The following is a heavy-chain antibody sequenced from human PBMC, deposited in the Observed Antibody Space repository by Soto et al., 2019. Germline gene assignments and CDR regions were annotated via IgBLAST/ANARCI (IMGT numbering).Heavy chain of an antibody. V-gene: IGHV4-31*03. J-gene: IGHJ5*02. Sequence: TLSLTCTVSGGSISSGGYYWSWIRQHPGKGLEWIGYIYYSGSTYYNPSLKSRVTISVDTSKNQFSLKLSSVTAADTAVYYCARDRRLITMVRGVSLWFDPWGQGTLVTVS. CDR3: ARDRRLITMVRGVSLWFDP. D-gene: IGHD3-10*01. CDR2: IYYSGST. CDR1: GGSISSGGYY.